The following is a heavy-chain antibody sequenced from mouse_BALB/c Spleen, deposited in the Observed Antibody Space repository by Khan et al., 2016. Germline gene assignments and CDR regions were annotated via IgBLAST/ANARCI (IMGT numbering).Heavy chain of an antibody. Sequence: EVQLQESGPELMKPGASVKISCKASGYSFTSYYMHWVKQSHGKSLERIGYIDPFNGGTSYNQKFKGKATLTVDKSSSTAYMHLSSLTSEDSAVYYCASSTQSFYAMDYWGQGTSVTVSS. V-gene: IGHV1S135*01. J-gene: IGHJ4*01. D-gene: IGHD1-1*01. CDR3: ASSTQSFYAMDY. CDR1: GYSFTSYY. CDR2: IDPFNGGT.